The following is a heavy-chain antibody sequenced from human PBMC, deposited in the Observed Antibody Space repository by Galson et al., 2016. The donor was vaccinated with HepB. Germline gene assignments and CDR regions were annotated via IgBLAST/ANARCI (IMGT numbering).Heavy chain of an antibody. V-gene: IGHV5-51*01. CDR2: IYPGDSDT. CDR3: ARRYDFWDYCPGRDSYYGLDV. CDR1: GSSFSSYW. J-gene: IGHJ6*02. Sequence: QSGAEVKKPGESLKISCKGSGSSFSSYWIGWVRQMPGKGLEWMGIIYPGDSDTRYSPSFQGQVTISADKSIRTAYLQWSSLKASDTAIYYCARRYDFWDYCPGRDSYYGLDVWGQGTTVTLSS. D-gene: IGHD3-3*01.